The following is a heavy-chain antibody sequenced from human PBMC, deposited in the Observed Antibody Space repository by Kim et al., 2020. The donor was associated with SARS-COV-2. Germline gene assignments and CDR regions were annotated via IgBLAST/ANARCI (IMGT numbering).Heavy chain of an antibody. CDR1: GYTFTSYG. CDR3: ARDILGYCSSTSCYAFDY. D-gene: IGHD2-2*01. CDR2: ISAYNGNT. J-gene: IGHJ4*02. V-gene: IGHV1-18*01. Sequence: ASVKVSCKASGYTFTSYGISWVRQAPGQGLEWMGWISAYNGNTNYAQKLQGRVTMTTDTSTSTAYMELRSLRSDDTAVYYCARDILGYCSSTSCYAFDYWGQGTLVTVSS.